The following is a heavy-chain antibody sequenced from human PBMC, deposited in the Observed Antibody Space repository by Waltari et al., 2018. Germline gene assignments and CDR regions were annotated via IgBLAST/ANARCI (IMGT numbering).Heavy chain of an antibody. D-gene: IGHD1-26*01. V-gene: IGHV4-59*01. CDR2: IHYGGST. CDR1: GRSISTYY. J-gene: IGHJ3*02. CDR3: ARPVGATQGWSAFEI. Sequence: QVQLQESGPGLVKPSETLSLTCTVSGRSISTYYWSWIRQPPRKVQGGIGYIHYGGSTNYNPSLESRVTISGDTSKNQFSLKLTSVSAADTAVYYCARPVGATQGWSAFEIWGQGTMVTVSS.